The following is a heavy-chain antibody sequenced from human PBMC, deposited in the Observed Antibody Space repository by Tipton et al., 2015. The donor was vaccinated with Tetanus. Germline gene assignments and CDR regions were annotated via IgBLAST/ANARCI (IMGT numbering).Heavy chain of an antibody. D-gene: IGHD3-10*01. J-gene: IGHJ6*02. V-gene: IGHV4-4*02. CDR3: ARDREEGGYYGSGSLDV. CDR1: GDSISSSHW. CDR2: IYQSGST. Sequence: TLSLTCAVSGDSISSSHWWSWVRQPPGKGLEWIGEIYQSGSTNYNPSLQSRVSISVDKSKNQFPLKLSSVTAADTAVYYCARDREEGGYYGSGSLDVWGQGTTVTVSS.